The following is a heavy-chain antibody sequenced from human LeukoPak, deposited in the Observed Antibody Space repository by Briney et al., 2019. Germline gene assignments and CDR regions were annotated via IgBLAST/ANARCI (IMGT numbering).Heavy chain of an antibody. CDR3: ARDKAGATSAGTFDY. CDR1: GFTFSSYA. J-gene: IGHJ4*02. CDR2: ISYDGSNK. V-gene: IGHV3-30*14. D-gene: IGHD1-26*01. Sequence: GGSLRLSCAASGFTFSSYAMHWVRQAPGKGLEWVAVISYDGSNKYYADSVEGRFTISRDNSKNTLYLQMNSLRAEDTAVYYCARDKAGATSAGTFDYWGQGTLVTVSS.